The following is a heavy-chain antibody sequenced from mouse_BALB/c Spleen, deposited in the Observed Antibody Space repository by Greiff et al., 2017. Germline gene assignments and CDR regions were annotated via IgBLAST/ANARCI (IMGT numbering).Heavy chain of an antibody. V-gene: IGHV5-6-3*01. D-gene: IGHD2-10*02. CDR2: INSNGGST. CDR3: ARYGNDY. CDR1: GFTFSSYG. J-gene: IGHJ2*01. Sequence: EVKLMESGGGLVQPGGSLKLSCAASGFTFSSYGMSWVRQTPDKRLELVATINSNGGSTYYPDSVKGRFTISRDNAKNTLYLQMSSLKSEDTAMYYCARYGNDYWGQGTTLTVSS.